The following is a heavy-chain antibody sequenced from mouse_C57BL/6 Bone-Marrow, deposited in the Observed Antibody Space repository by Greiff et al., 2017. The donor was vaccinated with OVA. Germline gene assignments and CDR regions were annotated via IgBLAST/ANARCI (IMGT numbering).Heavy chain of an antibody. CDR3: ARYYSYYYAMDY. V-gene: IGHV7-3*01. CDR2: IRNKANGYTT. D-gene: IGHD2-1*01. Sequence: VQLQQSGGGLVQPGGSLSLSCAASGFTFTDYYMSWVRQPPGKALEWLGFIRNKANGYTTEYSASVKGRFTISRDNSQSILYLQMNALRAEDSATYYCARYYSYYYAMDYWGQGTSVTVSS. J-gene: IGHJ4*01. CDR1: GFTFTDYY.